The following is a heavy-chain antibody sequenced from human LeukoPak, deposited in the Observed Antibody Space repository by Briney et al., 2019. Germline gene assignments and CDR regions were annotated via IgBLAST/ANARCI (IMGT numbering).Heavy chain of an antibody. J-gene: IGHJ4*02. CDR2: ISGYSGKT. D-gene: IGHD6-19*01. CDR3: ARDQRWLETTGTPSLEY. V-gene: IGHV1-18*01. CDR1: GYTFSSYG. Sequence: ASVKVSCKASGYTFSSYGVSWVRQAPGQGLEWMGWISGYSGKTNYAQKLQGRVTMTTDTSTTTAYMELRSLRSDDTAVYYCARDQRWLETTGTPSLEYWGQGTLVTVSS.